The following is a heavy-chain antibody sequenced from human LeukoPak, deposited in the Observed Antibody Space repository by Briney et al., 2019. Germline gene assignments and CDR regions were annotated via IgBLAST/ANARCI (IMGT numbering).Heavy chain of an antibody. CDR2: IIPIFGTA. CDR3: ASRSGYDFSYYYYMDV. V-gene: IGHV1-69*06. CDR1: GGTFSSYA. J-gene: IGHJ6*03. D-gene: IGHD5-12*01. Sequence: GSSVKVSCKASGGTFSSYAISWVRQAPGQGLEWMGGIIPIFGTANYAQKFQGRVTITADKSTSTAYMELSSLRSEDTAVYYCASRSGYDFSYYYYMDVWGKGTTVTVSS.